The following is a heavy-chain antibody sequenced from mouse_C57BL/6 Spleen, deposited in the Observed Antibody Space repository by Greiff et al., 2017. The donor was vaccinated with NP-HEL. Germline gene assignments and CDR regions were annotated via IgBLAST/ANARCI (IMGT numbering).Heavy chain of an antibody. J-gene: IGHJ1*03. CDR2: INPNNGGT. CDR3: ASLYDGDPSYWYFDV. D-gene: IGHD2-3*01. V-gene: IGHV1-26*01. Sequence: EVQLQQSGPELVKPGASVKISCKASGYTFTDYYMNWVKQSHGKSLEWIGDINPNNGGTSYNQKFKGKATLTVDKSSSTAYMELRSLTSEDSAVYYCASLYDGDPSYWYFDVWGTGTTVTVSS. CDR1: GYTFTDYY.